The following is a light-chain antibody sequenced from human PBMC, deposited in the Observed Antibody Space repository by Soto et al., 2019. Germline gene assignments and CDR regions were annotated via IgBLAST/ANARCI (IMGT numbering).Light chain of an antibody. Sequence: AIQLTQSPSSLSASVGDRVTITCRASQDINSALAWYQQKPGKGPKLLIFDVSTLETGVPSRFSGSGSGADFTLTISSLQPEDSATYYCQQFRSSLTFGGGTKVEIK. V-gene: IGKV1-13*02. CDR2: DVS. CDR3: QQFRSSLT. J-gene: IGKJ4*01. CDR1: QDINSA.